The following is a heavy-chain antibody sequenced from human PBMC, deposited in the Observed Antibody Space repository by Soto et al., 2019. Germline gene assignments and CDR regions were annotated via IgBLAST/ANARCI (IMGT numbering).Heavy chain of an antibody. CDR3: EAANYDDSGFYGNY. D-gene: IGHD3-22*01. CDR2: IWYDGSKE. J-gene: IGHJ4*02. V-gene: IGHV3-33*01. CDR1: GFIFSDYG. Sequence: QVQLVESGGGVVQPGRSLRLSCAASGFIFSDYGMNWVRQAPGKGLEWVAVIWYDGSKEFYADSVKGRFTISRDNVKDTLYLQMNSLRAEDTAVYYCEAANYDDSGFYGNYWGQGTLVTVSS.